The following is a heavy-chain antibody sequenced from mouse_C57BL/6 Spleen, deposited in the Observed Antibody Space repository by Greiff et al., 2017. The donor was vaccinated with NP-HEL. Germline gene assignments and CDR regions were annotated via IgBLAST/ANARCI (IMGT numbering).Heavy chain of an antibody. D-gene: IGHD1-1*01. CDR3: ARRNYYGSSYYFDV. V-gene: IGHV1-80*01. J-gene: IGHJ1*03. Sequence: QVQLQQSGAELVKPGASVKISCKASGYAFSSYWMNWVKQRPGKGLEWIGQIYPGDGDTNYNGKFKGKATLTADKSSSTAYMQLSSLTSEDSAVYFCARRNYYGSSYYFDVWGTGTTVTVSS. CDR1: GYAFSSYW. CDR2: IYPGDGDT.